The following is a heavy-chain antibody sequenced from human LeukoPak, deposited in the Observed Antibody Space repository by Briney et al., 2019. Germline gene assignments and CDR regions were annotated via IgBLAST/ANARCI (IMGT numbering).Heavy chain of an antibody. CDR3: ARVDHYDFWVFP. V-gene: IGHV4-59*12. Sequence: PSETLSLTCIVSGVSIRSYYWSWIRQPPGKGLEWIGYIYYSGSTNYNPSLKSRVTISVDTSKNQFSLKLSSVTAADTAVYYCARVDHYDFWVFPWGQGTLVTVSS. J-gene: IGHJ5*02. CDR1: GVSIRSYY. CDR2: IYYSGST. D-gene: IGHD3-3*01.